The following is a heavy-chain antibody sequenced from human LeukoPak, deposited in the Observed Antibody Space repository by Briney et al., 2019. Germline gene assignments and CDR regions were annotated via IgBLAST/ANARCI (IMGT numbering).Heavy chain of an antibody. Sequence: PSETLSLTCAVYGGSFSGYYWSWIRQPAGKGLEWIGRIYSSGSTYYNPSLKTRVTMSVDTSKNQFSLKLSSVTAADTAVYYCARSECGGDCAPPGWFDPWGQGTLVTVSS. J-gene: IGHJ5*02. CDR2: IYSSGST. CDR1: GGSFSGYY. CDR3: ARSECGGDCAPPGWFDP. D-gene: IGHD2-21*02. V-gene: IGHV4-59*10.